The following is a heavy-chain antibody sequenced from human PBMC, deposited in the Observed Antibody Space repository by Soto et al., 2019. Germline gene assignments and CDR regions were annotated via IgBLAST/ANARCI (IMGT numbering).Heavy chain of an antibody. CDR2: ISSSSSYI. Sequence: GGSLRLSCAASGFTFSSYSMNWVRQAPGKGLEWVSSISSSSSYIYYADSVKGRFTISRDNAKNSLYLQMNSLSAEDTAVYYCARVRLGYYMDVWGKGTTVTVSS. CDR1: GFTFSSYS. CDR3: ARVRLGYYMDV. D-gene: IGHD3-16*01. J-gene: IGHJ6*03. V-gene: IGHV3-21*01.